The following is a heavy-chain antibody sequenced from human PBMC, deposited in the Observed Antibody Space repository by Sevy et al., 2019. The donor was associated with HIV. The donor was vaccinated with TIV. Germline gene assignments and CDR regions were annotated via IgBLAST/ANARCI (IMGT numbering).Heavy chain of an antibody. CDR1: GGSISSSSYY. CDR3: ARRSGCYRNGLFDY. Sequence: SETLSLTCTVSGGSISSSSYYWGWIRQPPGKGLEWIGSIYYSGSTYYNPSLKTRVTISVDTSKNQFSLKLTSVTAADTAVYWCARRSGCYRNGLFDYWGQGTLVTVSS. CDR2: IYYSGST. V-gene: IGHV4-39*01. D-gene: IGHD3-3*01. J-gene: IGHJ4*02.